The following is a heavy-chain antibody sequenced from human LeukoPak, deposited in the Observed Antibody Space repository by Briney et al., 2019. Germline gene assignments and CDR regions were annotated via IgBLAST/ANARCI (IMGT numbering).Heavy chain of an antibody. V-gene: IGHV4-34*01. J-gene: IGHJ4*02. D-gene: IGHD6-13*01. CDR1: GGSFSGYY. CDR2: INHSGST. CDR3: ARGPAGAGHYFDY. Sequence: ETSETLSLTCAVYGGSFSGYYWSWIRQPPGKGLEWIGEINHSGSTNYNPSLKSRVTISVDTSKNQFSLKLGSVTAADTAVYYCARGPAGAGHYFDYWGQGTLVTVSS.